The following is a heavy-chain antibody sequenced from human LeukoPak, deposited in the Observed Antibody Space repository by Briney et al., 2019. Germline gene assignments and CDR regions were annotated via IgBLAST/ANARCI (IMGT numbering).Heavy chain of an antibody. CDR1: GGTFSSYA. Sequence: ASVKVSCKASGGTFSSYAISWVRQAPGQGLEWMGRIIPIFGTANYAQKFQGRVTITTDESTSTAYMELSSLRSEDTAVYYCERATYYYDSSARGVYYYYMDVWGNGTTVTVSS. J-gene: IGHJ6*03. D-gene: IGHD3-22*01. V-gene: IGHV1-69*05. CDR2: IIPIFGTA. CDR3: ERATYYYDSSARGVYYYYMDV.